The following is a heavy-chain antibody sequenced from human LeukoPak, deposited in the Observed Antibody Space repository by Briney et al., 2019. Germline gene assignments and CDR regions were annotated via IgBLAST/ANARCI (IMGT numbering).Heavy chain of an antibody. D-gene: IGHD1-26*01. J-gene: IGHJ4*02. Sequence: GGSLRLSCAASGFTFSSYWMSWVRQAPGKGLEWVANIKQDGSEKFHVDSVKGRFIISRDNAKNSLYLQMTSLRTDDTAVYYCARQRGSYSLDYWGQGTLVTVSS. CDR2: IKQDGSEK. V-gene: IGHV3-7*01. CDR3: ARQRGSYSLDY. CDR1: GFTFSSYW.